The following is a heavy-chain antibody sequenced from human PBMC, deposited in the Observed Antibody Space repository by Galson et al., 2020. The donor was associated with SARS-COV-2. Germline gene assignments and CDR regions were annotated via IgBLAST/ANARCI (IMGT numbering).Heavy chain of an antibody. CDR2: IKSKTDGGTT. V-gene: IGHV3-15*01. D-gene: IGHD2-15*01. Sequence: GESLKISCAASGFTFNNAWMSWVRQAPGKGPEWVGRIKSKTDGGTTDYAAPVKGRFTISRDDSKNTLYLQMNSLKTEDTAVYYCTTFGYCSGGNCFDPWGQGTLVTVSS. CDR1: GFTFNNAW. CDR3: TTFGYCSGGNCFDP. J-gene: IGHJ5*02.